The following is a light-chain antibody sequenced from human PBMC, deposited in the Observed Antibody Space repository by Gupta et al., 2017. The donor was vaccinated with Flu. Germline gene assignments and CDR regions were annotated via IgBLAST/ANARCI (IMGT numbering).Light chain of an antibody. Sequence: GDRVTITCRASQTISIYLNWYQQKPGKAPKFLIYAASSLQSGVPSRFSGSGSGTDFTLTISNLQPEDFATYYCQQSYSTMYTFGQGTKLESK. V-gene: IGKV1-39*01. CDR2: AAS. CDR1: QTISIY. CDR3: QQSYSTMYT. J-gene: IGKJ2*01.